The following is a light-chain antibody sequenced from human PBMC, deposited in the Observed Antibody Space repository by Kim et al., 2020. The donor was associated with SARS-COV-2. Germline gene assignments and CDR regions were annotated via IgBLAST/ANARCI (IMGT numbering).Light chain of an antibody. V-gene: IGKV3-15*01. CDR3: QQYNSWPLT. J-gene: IGKJ4*01. CDR2: DTS. Sequence: EIVMTQSPATLSVSPGERVTLSCRASQSFSSRLAWFQHRPGQAPRLVIYDTSTRATGIPARFSGSGSGTEFTLTISSLESEDSAVYYCQQYNSWPLTFGGGTKLEI. CDR1: QSFSSR.